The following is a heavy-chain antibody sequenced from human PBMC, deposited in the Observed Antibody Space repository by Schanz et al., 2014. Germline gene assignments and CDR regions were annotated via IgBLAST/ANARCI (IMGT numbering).Heavy chain of an antibody. V-gene: IGHV3-11*05. J-gene: IGHJ4*02. CDR2: ISSSSSYI. D-gene: IGHD3-3*01. Sequence: VQLLESGGGLVQPGGSLRLSCAASGFTFRDYYMSWIRQAPGKGLEWVSSISSSSSYIYYADSVKGRFTISRDNAKNSLYLQMNSLRAEDAAVYYCARDRRFFDRDDLYYFDSWGQGTLVTVSS. CDR1: GFTFRDYY. CDR3: ARDRRFFDRDDLYYFDS.